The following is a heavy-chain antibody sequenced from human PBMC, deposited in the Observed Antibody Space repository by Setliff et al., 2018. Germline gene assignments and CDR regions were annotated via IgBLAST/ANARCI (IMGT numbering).Heavy chain of an antibody. Sequence: ASVKVSCKASGYSFSTYAMHWVRQAPGQRLEWMGWINGGNGNTKYSQKFQGRITITRDTSASTAYMEMSSLRSEDTAVYYCARDREYCSRTSCYIDYWGQGALVTLL. V-gene: IGHV1-3*01. CDR2: INGGNGNT. CDR1: GYSFSTYA. D-gene: IGHD2-2*02. CDR3: ARDREYCSRTSCYIDY. J-gene: IGHJ4*02.